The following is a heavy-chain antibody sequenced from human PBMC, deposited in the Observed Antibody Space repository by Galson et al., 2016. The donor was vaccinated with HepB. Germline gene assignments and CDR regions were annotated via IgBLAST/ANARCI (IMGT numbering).Heavy chain of an antibody. CDR2: IHYSGDT. V-gene: IGHV4-30-4*01. D-gene: IGHD1-20*01. CDR3: ARFKWKDTAVGFDY. CDR1: GGSINSGDYY. Sequence: TLSLTCTVSGGSINSGDYYWSWIRQAPGKGLEWIGYIHYSGDTYYNPSLKSRVVISLDTSKNQFSLWLSSVTAADTAVHYCARFKWKDTAVGFDYWGQGTLVTVSS. J-gene: IGHJ4*02.